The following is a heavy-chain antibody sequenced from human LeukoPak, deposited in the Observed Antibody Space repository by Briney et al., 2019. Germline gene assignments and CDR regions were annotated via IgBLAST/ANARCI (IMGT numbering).Heavy chain of an antibody. J-gene: IGHJ5*02. V-gene: IGHV3-73*01. CDR2: IRSKANSYAT. CDR3: TPNPSSSGSPT. Sequence: PGGSLKLSCEASGFTFSGSAMHWVRQASGKGLEWVGRIRSKANSYATAYAASVKGRFTISRDDSKNTAYLQMNSLKTEDTAVYYCTPNPSSSGSPTWGQGTLVTVSS. CDR1: GFTFSGSA. D-gene: IGHD6-19*01.